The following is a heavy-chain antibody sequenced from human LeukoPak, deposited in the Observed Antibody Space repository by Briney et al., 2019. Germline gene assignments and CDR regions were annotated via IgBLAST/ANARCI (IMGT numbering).Heavy chain of an antibody. J-gene: IGHJ4*02. D-gene: IGHD3-3*01. V-gene: IGHV4-34*01. CDR3: ARGGFTIFGVVTFDY. CDR2: INHSGST. CDR1: GGSFSGYY. Sequence: SETLSLTCTVSGGSFSGYYWSWIRQPPGKGLEWIGEINHSGSTNYNPSLKSRVTISVDTSKNQFSLKLSSVTAADTAVYYCARGGFTIFGVVTFDYWGQGTLVTVSS.